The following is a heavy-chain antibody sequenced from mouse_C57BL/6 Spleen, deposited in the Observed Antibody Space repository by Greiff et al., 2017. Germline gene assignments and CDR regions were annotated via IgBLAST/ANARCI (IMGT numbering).Heavy chain of an antibody. J-gene: IGHJ2*01. V-gene: IGHV1-52*01. Sequence: VQLQQPGAELVRPGSSVKLSCKASGYTFTSYWMHWVKQRPIQGLEWIGNIDPSDSETHYNQKFKDKATLTVEKSSSTAYMQLSSLTSEDSAVYYCARWGYGSSYEGNYFDYWGQGTTLTVSS. CDR1: GYTFTSYW. CDR2: IDPSDSET. D-gene: IGHD1-1*01. CDR3: ARWGYGSSYEGNYFDY.